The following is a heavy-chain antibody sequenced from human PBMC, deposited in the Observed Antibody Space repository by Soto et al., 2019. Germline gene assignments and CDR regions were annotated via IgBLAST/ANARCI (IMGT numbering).Heavy chain of an antibody. CDR2: ISHDGSNK. J-gene: IGHJ6*02. V-gene: IGHV3-30*18. D-gene: IGHD6-19*01. Sequence: PVGSLRLSCAASGFTFSSYGMHWVRQAPGKGLEWVAVISHDGSNKYFADSVKGRFTISRDNSQNTLYLQMNSLRAEDTAVYYCAKHLPAVAGCLHAMDVWGQGTTVTVSS. CDR1: GFTFSSYG. CDR3: AKHLPAVAGCLHAMDV.